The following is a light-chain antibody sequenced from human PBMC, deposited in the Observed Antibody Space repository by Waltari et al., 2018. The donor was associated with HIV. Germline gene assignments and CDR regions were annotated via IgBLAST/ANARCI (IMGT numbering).Light chain of an antibody. Sequence: VMTQSPATLSVSPGERATLSCRASQSVSNNLAWYQQKTCQAPRLLIYGASTRAAGIPARFSGSGSGTEFTLTITSLQSEDSALYYCQQYNNWHTFGQGTKLEIK. CDR1: QSVSNN. V-gene: IGKV3-15*01. CDR2: GAS. CDR3: QQYNNWHT. J-gene: IGKJ2*01.